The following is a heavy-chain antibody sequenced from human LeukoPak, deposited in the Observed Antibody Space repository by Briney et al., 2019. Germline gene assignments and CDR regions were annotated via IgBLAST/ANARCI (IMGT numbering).Heavy chain of an antibody. CDR2: IKQDGSEK. CDR1: GFTFSSYW. D-gene: IGHD2-15*01. V-gene: IGHV3-7*01. CDR3: ARAADCSGGSCYLYYYYYYMDV. J-gene: IGHJ6*03. Sequence: PGGSLRLSCAASGFTFSSYWMSWVRQAPGKGLEWVANIKQDGSEKYYVDSVKGRFTISGDNAKNSLYLQMNSLRAEDTAVYYCARAADCSGGSCYLYYYYYYMDVWGKGTTVTVSS.